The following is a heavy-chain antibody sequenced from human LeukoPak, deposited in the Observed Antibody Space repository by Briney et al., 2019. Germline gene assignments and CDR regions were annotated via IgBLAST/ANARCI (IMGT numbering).Heavy chain of an antibody. J-gene: IGHJ4*02. D-gene: IGHD6-19*01. CDR1: GFTFSSYW. Sequence: GGSLRLSCASSGFTFSSYWMSWVRQAPGKGLEWVANIKQDGSEKYYVDSVKGRFTISRDNAKNSLFLQMNSLRAEDTAVYYCARGPAAGNLLGYWGQGTLVTVSS. V-gene: IGHV3-7*01. CDR2: IKQDGSEK. CDR3: ARGPAAGNLLGY.